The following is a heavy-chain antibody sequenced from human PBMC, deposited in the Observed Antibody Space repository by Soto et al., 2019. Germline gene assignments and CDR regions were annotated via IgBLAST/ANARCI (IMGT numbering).Heavy chain of an antibody. J-gene: IGHJ6*02. V-gene: IGHV3-11*01. Sequence: QMQLVESGGGLVEPGGSLRLSCEASGFTFSNHYMSWIRQAPGKWLEWVSYISRSGSTIYYADSVRGRFTISRDNSKNSLYLQMDSLRAEDTAMYYCGRDPELWDENVATRPSIYYYGMDVWGQGTTVTVSS. CDR1: GFTFSNHY. D-gene: IGHD5-18*01. CDR2: ISRSGSTI. CDR3: GRDPELWDENVATRPSIYYYGMDV.